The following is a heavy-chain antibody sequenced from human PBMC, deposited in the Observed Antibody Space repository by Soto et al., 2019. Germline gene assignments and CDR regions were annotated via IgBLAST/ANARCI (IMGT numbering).Heavy chain of an antibody. V-gene: IGHV3-23*01. CDR1: GFTFSSYA. D-gene: IGHD6-19*01. CDR2: ISGSGGST. Sequence: EVQLLESGGGLVQPGGSLRLSCAASGFTFSSYAMRWVRQAPGKGLEWVSAISGSGGSTYYADSVKGRFTISRDNSKNTLYLQMNSLRAEDTAVYYCAKGPNIAVAAFDIWGQGTMVTVSS. J-gene: IGHJ3*02. CDR3: AKGPNIAVAAFDI.